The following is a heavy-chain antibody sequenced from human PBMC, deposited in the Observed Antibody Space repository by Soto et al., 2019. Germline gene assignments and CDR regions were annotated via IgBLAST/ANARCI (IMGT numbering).Heavy chain of an antibody. V-gene: IGHV1-69*01. CDR2: IIPIFGTT. D-gene: IGHD5-12*01. Sequence: QVQLVQSGAEVKKPRSSVKVSCKASGGTFSSYAISWVRQATGQGLEWMGGIIPIFGTTNYAQKFQGRLTITADESTSTAYMELSSLRSEDTAVYSCARSQGGFLSLEIYFFYYYGMDVWGQGSAVTVSS. CDR1: GGTFSSYA. CDR3: ARSQGGFLSLEIYFFYYYGMDV. J-gene: IGHJ6*02.